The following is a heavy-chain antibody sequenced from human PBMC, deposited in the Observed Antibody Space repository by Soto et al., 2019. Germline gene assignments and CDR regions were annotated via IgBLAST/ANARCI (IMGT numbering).Heavy chain of an antibody. Sequence: SETLSLTCTVSGGSISSSSYYWGWIHQPPGKGLEWIGSIYYSGSTYYNPSLKSRVTISVDTSKNQFSLKLSSVTAADTAVYYCARPRHSYGSGYDAFDIWGNGKMVTV. CDR3: ARPRHSYGSGYDAFDI. J-gene: IGHJ3*02. CDR2: IYYSGST. D-gene: IGHD5-18*01. V-gene: IGHV4-39*01. CDR1: GGSISSSSYY.